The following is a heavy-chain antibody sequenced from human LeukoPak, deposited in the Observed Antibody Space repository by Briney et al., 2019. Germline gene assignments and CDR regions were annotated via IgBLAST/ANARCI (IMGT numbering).Heavy chain of an antibody. J-gene: IGHJ4*02. CDR1: GGSIISYY. Sequence: PSETLSLTCTVSGGSIISYYWGWIRQPPGKGLEWIGSIYYSGSTYYNPSLKSRVTISVDTSKNQFSLKLSSVTAADTAVYYCARLAAAGPIHYFDYWGQGTLVTVSS. V-gene: IGHV4-39*01. D-gene: IGHD6-13*01. CDR3: ARLAAAGPIHYFDY. CDR2: IYYSGST.